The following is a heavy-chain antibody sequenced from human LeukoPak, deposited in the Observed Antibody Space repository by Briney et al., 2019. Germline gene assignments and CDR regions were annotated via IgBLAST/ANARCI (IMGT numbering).Heavy chain of an antibody. CDR3: ARDWGSIKVITDY. V-gene: IGHV1-18*01. D-gene: IGHD3-16*01. Sequence: ASVKDSCKATGYTFTSYGISWVRQAPGQGLEWMGWISSNSDNTNYAQKLQGRVTMTTDTSTSTAYMELRSLRSDDTAVYYCARDWGSIKVITDYWGQGTLVTVSS. J-gene: IGHJ4*02. CDR2: ISSNSDNT. CDR1: GYTFTSYG.